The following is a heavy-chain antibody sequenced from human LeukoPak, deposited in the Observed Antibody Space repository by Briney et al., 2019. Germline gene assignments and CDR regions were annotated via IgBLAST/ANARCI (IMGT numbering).Heavy chain of an antibody. CDR2: IYSGGNT. CDR3: ARVEAMVRGGGMDV. V-gene: IGHV3-66*01. CDR1: GITVSSNC. Sequence: PGGSLRLSCAASGITVSSNCMTWVRQAPGKGLEWVSLIYSGGNTYYADSVKGRFTISRDNSKNTLYLQMNSLRAEDTAVYYCARVEAMVRGGGMDVWGQGTTVTVSS. D-gene: IGHD3-10*01. J-gene: IGHJ6*02.